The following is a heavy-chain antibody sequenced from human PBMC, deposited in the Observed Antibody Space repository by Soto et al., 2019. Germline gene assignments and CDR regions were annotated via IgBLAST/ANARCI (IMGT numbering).Heavy chain of an antibody. CDR1: GGSISSSNW. CDR3: ARDSGEYSSSSDLNWYFDL. J-gene: IGHJ2*01. Sequence: LSLTCAVSGGSISSSNWWSWVRQPPGKGLEWIGEIYHSGSTNYNPSLKSRVTISVDKSKNQFSLKLSSVTAADTAVYYCARDSGEYSSSSDLNWYFDLWGRGTLVTVSS. V-gene: IGHV4-4*02. D-gene: IGHD6-6*01. CDR2: IYHSGST.